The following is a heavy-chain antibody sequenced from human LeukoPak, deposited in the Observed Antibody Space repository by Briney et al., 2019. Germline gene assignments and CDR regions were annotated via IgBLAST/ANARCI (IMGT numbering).Heavy chain of an antibody. CDR2: ISYDGSGK. CDR3: ARESNSRYGVDY. V-gene: IGHV3-30*04. J-gene: IGHJ4*02. Sequence: GGSLRLSCAASGFTFSSYGMHWVRQAPGKGLEWVAVISYDGSGKYYADSVKGRFTISRDNSKNTLYLQVDSLRGEDTAVYYCARESNSRYGVDYWGQGTLVTVSS. CDR1: GFTFSSYG. D-gene: IGHD6-13*01.